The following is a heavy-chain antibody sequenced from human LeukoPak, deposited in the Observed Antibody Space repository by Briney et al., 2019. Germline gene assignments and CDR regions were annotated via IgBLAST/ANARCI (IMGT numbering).Heavy chain of an antibody. J-gene: IGHJ4*02. CDR1: GFTFSSYA. CDR3: AKGYYDRSGYATADY. D-gene: IGHD3-22*01. Sequence: PGGSLRLSCAASGFTFSSYAMTWVRQAPGKGLEWVSAISGSGGSTYYADSVKGRFTISRDNSKNTLYLQMNTLRAEDTAVYYCAKGYYDRSGYATADYWGQGTLVTVSS. V-gene: IGHV3-23*01. CDR2: ISGSGGST.